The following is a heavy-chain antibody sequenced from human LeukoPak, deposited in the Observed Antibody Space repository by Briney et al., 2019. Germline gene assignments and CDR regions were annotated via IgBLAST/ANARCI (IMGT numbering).Heavy chain of an antibody. Sequence: GGSLRLSCAASGFTFSSYSMNWVRQAPGKGLEWVSSISSSSSYIYYADSVKGRFTISRDNAKNSLYLQMNSLRAEDTAVYYCARPRTAGGYCSSTSCYYYYGMDVWGQGTTVTVSS. CDR2: ISSSSSYI. CDR3: ARPRTAGGYCSSTSCYYYYGMDV. V-gene: IGHV3-21*01. J-gene: IGHJ6*02. CDR1: GFTFSSYS. D-gene: IGHD2-2*03.